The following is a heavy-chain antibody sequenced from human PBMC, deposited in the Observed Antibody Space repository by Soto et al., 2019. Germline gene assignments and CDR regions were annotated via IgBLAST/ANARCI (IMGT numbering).Heavy chain of an antibody. CDR2: INSYNGVT. J-gene: IGHJ4*02. CDR1: GYTFTGYY. CDR3: ARDRQNYGSLDY. V-gene: IGHV1-2*02. Sequence: ASVKVSCRASGYTFTGYYIHWVRQAPGQGLEWMGWINSYNGVTNNAQKFQDRVTMTTDASTTTAYVELRSLTSDDTAVYYCARDRQNYGSLDYWGQGTLVTVSS. D-gene: IGHD4-17*01.